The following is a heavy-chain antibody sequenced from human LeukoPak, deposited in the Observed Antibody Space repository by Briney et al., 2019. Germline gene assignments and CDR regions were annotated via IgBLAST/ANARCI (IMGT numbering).Heavy chain of an antibody. CDR1: GFTCRNYG. CDR2: ISDDGSSK. Sequence: QTGGSLRLSCAASGFTCRNYGMHCLRQAPGKGLEGVAVISDDGSSKHYADSVKGRFTISRDNSNNTLYLQMNSLRAEDTAVYYCAKDRETTASGTFDYWGQGTLVTVSS. J-gene: IGHJ4*02. CDR3: AKDRETTASGTFDY. D-gene: IGHD6-13*01. V-gene: IGHV3-30*18.